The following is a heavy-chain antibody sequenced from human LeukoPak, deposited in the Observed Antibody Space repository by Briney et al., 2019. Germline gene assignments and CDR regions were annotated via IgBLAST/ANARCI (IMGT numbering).Heavy chain of an antibody. D-gene: IGHD3-10*01. CDR2: ISGSGGST. CDR1: GFTFSSHA. V-gene: IGHV3-23*01. CDR3: AKGGVLWFGELLRFDY. Sequence: PGGSLRLSCAASGFTFSSHAMSWVRQAPGKGLEWVSAISGSGGSTYYADSVKGRFTISRDNSKNTLYLQMNSLRAEDTAVYYCAKGGVLWFGELLRFDYWGQGTLVTVSS. J-gene: IGHJ4*02.